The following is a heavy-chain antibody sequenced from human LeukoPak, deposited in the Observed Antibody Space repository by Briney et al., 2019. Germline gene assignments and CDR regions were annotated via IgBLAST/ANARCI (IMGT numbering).Heavy chain of an antibody. CDR1: GFTFSSYG. Sequence: GGSLRLSCAASGFTFSSYGMHWVRQAPGKGLEWVAFIRYDGSNKYYADSVKGRFTISRDNSKNTLYLQMNSLRAEDTAVYYCAKNPYMTTVTTGLDPWGQGTLVTVSS. CDR3: AKNPYMTTVTTGLDP. V-gene: IGHV3-30*02. CDR2: IRYDGSNK. J-gene: IGHJ5*02. D-gene: IGHD4-17*01.